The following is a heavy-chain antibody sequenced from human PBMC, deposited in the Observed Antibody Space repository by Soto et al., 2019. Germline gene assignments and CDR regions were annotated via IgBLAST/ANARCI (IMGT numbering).Heavy chain of an antibody. CDR3: ATSLVTSRTRVDY. CDR2: IYYSGST. V-gene: IGHV4-59*01. Sequence: SETLSLTCTVSGGSISSYYWSWIRQPPGKGLEWIGYIYYSGSTNYNPSLKSRVTISVDTSKNQFSLKLSSVTAADTAVYYCATSLVTSRTRVDYWGQGTLVTVSS. J-gene: IGHJ4*02. D-gene: IGHD1-26*01. CDR1: GGSISSYY.